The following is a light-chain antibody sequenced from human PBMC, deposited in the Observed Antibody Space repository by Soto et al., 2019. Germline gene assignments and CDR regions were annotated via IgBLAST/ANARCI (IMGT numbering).Light chain of an antibody. CDR3: QSYDSSLRVV. J-gene: IGLJ1*01. V-gene: IGLV1-40*01. Sequence: QSVLTQPPSVSGAPGQRVTISCTGSSSNIGAGYDVHWYQQLPGTAPKLLIYGNSNRPSGVPDRFSGSKSGTSASLAITGLQAEDEADYYCQSYDSSLRVVFGTGTQLTVL. CDR2: GNS. CDR1: SSNIGAGYD.